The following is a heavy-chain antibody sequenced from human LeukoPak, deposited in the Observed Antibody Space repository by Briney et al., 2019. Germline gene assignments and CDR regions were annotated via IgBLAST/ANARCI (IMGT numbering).Heavy chain of an antibody. V-gene: IGHV4-59*01. CDR2: VYYSGST. CDR3: ARDSNSHLYSYFSMDV. CDR1: GGSISSYY. D-gene: IGHD4-11*01. J-gene: IGHJ6*03. Sequence: SSETLSLTCTVSGGSISSYYWSWIRQPPGKGLEWIGYVYYSGSTNYNPSLKSRVTISVDTSKNQFSLKLKSVTAADTAVYYCARDSNSHLYSYFSMDVWGKGTTVTVSS.